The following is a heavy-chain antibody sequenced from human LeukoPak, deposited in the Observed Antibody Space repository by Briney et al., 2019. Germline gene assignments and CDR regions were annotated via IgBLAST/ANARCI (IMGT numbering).Heavy chain of an antibody. D-gene: IGHD2-2*01. V-gene: IGHV3-48*01. CDR3: ARDVSYAFDY. CDR2: ISAISGTI. Sequence: PGGSLRLSCAASGSTFSSFSMNWVRQAPGKGLEWVSYISAISGTISYADSVKGRFTISIDNAKSSLFLQMNSLRAEDTAVYYCARDVSYAFDYWGQGTLVTVSS. CDR1: GSTFSSFS. J-gene: IGHJ4*02.